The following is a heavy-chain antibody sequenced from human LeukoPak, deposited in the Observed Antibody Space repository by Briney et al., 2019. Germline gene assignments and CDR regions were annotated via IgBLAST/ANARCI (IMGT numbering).Heavy chain of an antibody. Sequence: GESLKISCKGSGYSFTSYWIGWVRQMPGKGLEWMGIIYPGDSDTKYSPSFQGQVTISADKSISTAYLQWSSLKASDTAMYYCARHSRSYYYGSSATNWFDPWGQGTLVTVSS. D-gene: IGHD3-10*01. CDR2: IYPGDSDT. CDR1: GYSFTSYW. J-gene: IGHJ5*02. CDR3: ARHSRSYYYGSSATNWFDP. V-gene: IGHV5-51*01.